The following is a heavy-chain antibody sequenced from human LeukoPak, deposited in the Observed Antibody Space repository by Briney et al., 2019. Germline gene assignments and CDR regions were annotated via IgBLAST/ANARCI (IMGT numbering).Heavy chain of an antibody. V-gene: IGHV1-69*06. Sequence: ASVKVSFKASGGTFISYAISWVRQPPGQGLEWMGGSIPIFGTANYAQKFQGRVTITADKSTNTAYMELSSMRSEDKAVYYCASCIAAAGTNYYYYMDVWGKGTTVTISS. CDR1: GGTFISYA. CDR3: ASCIAAAGTNYYYYMDV. J-gene: IGHJ6*03. D-gene: IGHD6-13*01. CDR2: SIPIFGTA.